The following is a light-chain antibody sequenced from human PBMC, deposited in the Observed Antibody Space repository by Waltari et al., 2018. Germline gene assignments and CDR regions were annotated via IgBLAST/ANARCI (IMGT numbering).Light chain of an antibody. J-gene: IGKJ2*01. CDR1: QRISSN. CDR2: AAS. V-gene: IGKV3-15*01. Sequence: EIVMTQSPATLSWSPGERATLSCRASQRISSNLAWYQQKPGQAPRLLIYAASTRATGIPARFSGSGSGTEFTLTISSLQPEDFAIYYCQQCNNWPFAFGQGTKLEVK. CDR3: QQCNNWPFA.